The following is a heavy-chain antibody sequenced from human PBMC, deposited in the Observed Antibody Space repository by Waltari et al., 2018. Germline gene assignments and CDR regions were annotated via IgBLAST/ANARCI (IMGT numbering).Heavy chain of an antibody. CDR3: ARDPAGAANWFDP. CDR2: IYHSGNT. CDR1: RYSISSGNY. Sequence: QVQLQESGPGLVKPSETLSLTCTVSRYSISSGNYWGWIRQPPGKGLEWIGSIYHSGNTYYNPSLSSRVTISVDTSKNQFSLKVNSVTAADTAVYYCARDPAGAANWFDPWGQGTLVTVSS. V-gene: IGHV4-38-2*02. J-gene: IGHJ5*02.